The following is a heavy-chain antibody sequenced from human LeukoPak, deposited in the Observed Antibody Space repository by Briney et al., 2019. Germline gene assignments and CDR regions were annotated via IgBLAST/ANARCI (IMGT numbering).Heavy chain of an antibody. J-gene: IGHJ4*02. D-gene: IGHD4-11*01. Sequence: GGSLRLSCAASGFTFSSYSMNWVRQAPGKGLEWVSSISSVGSYIYYADSVKGRFTISRDNAKNSLYLQMNSLRAEDTAVYYCARGPQAGSKYYFDYWGQGTLVTVSS. CDR3: ARGPQAGSKYYFDY. CDR1: GFTFSSYS. V-gene: IGHV3-21*01. CDR2: ISSVGSYI.